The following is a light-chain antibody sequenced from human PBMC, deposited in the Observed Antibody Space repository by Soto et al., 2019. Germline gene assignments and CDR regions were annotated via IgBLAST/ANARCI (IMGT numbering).Light chain of an antibody. Sequence: QSVLTQPPSASGTPGQRVTISCSGSSYNIGSNYVYWYQQLPGTAPKLLIYRNNQRPSGVPDRFSGSKSGTSASLAISGLRSEDEADYYCAAWDDSLSGYVVFGGGTQLTVL. CDR1: SYNIGSNY. V-gene: IGLV1-47*01. CDR3: AAWDDSLSGYVV. CDR2: RNN. J-gene: IGLJ2*01.